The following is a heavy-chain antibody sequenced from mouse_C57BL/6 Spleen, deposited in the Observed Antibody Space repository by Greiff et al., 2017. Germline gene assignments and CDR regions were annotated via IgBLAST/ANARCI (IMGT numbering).Heavy chain of an antibody. D-gene: IGHD1-1*02. CDR3: AGGGLYFDY. Sequence: QVQLKQSGAELVKPGASVKMSCKASGYTFTSYWITWVKQRPGQGLEWIGDIYPGSGSTNYNEKFKSKATLTVDTSSSTAYMQLSSLTSEDSAVYYCAGGGLYFDYWGQGTTLTVSS. CDR2: IYPGSGST. CDR1: GYTFTSYW. V-gene: IGHV1-55*01. J-gene: IGHJ2*01.